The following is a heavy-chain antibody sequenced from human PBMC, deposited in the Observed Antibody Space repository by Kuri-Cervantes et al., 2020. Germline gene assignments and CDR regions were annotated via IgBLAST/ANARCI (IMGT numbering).Heavy chain of an antibody. CDR1: GYTFTSYY. CDR2: INPSGGST. Sequence: ASVKVSCKASGYTFTSYYMHWVRQALGQGLEWMGIINPSGGSTSYAQKFQGRVTMTRDTSTSTVYMELSSLRSEDTAVYYCARVKRSGGDLLDAFDIWGQGTLVTVSS. V-gene: IGHV1-46*01. J-gene: IGHJ3*02. CDR3: ARVKRSGGDLLDAFDI. D-gene: IGHD2-21*02.